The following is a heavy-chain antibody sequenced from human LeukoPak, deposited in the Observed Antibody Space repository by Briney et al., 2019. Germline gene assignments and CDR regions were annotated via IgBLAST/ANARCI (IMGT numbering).Heavy chain of an antibody. CDR2: INHSGST. CDR3: ARHREANWFDP. J-gene: IGHJ5*02. CDR1: GGSFSGYY. V-gene: IGHV4-34*01. Sequence: SETLSLTCAVYGGSFSGYYWSWIRQPPGKGLEWIGEINHSGSTNYNPSLKSRVTISVDTSKNQFSLKLSSVTAADTAVFYCARHREANWFDPWGQGTLVTVSS.